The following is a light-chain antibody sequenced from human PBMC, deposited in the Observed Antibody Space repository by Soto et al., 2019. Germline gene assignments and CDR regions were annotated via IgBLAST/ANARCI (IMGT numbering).Light chain of an antibody. J-gene: IGKJ1*01. CDR2: WAS. CDR3: QQYYRPWT. CDR1: QSVLYSSNNKNY. Sequence: DIVLTQSPDSLAVSLGERATINCKSSQSVLYSSNNKNYLAWYQQKPGQPPKLLIYWASTRESGVPDRFSGSGSGTDLTLTISSLQAEDGAVYYCQQYYRPWTFGQGTKVEIK. V-gene: IGKV4-1*01.